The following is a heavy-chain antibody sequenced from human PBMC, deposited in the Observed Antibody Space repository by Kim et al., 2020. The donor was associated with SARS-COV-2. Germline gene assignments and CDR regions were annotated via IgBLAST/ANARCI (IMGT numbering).Heavy chain of an antibody. J-gene: IGHJ3*02. V-gene: IGHV3-23*01. CDR1: GFTFSSYA. D-gene: IGHD2-2*02. CDR2: ISGSGGST. Sequence: GGSLRLSCAASGFTFSSYAMSWVRQAPGKGLEWVSAISGSGGSTYYADSVKGRFTISRDNSKNTLYLQMNSLRAEDTAVYYCAKDRGGGYCSSTSCYIDAFDIWGQGTMVTVSS. CDR3: AKDRGGGYCSSTSCYIDAFDI.